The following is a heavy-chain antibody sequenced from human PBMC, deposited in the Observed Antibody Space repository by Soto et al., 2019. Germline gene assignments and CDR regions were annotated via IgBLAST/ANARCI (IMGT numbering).Heavy chain of an antibody. D-gene: IGHD6-13*01. V-gene: IGHV1-69*01. CDR2: IIPLWGST. J-gene: IGHJ4*02. CDR1: GGTLSSFA. CDR3: ARVSSSWYFFDY. Sequence: QVQLVQSGAEVKKPGSSVKVSCKASGGTLSSFAISWVRQAPGQELEWIGGIIPLWGSTSYAQKFQGRVTITADAPTNTAYMELNGLRSEDTAVYYCARVSSSWYFFDYLGQGTLVTVSS.